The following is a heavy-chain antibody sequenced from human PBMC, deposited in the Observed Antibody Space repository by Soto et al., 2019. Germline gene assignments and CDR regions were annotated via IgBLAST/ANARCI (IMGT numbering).Heavy chain of an antibody. Sequence: PSETLSLTCSVSGSPISSYYWGWFRLPPGQELQWVDYIYYTGTTSYNPSLKGRVTVSLDTSKKQFSLKLRSVTAADTAVYFCARLGVYYQAFAQWGQGALVTVSS. V-gene: IGHV4-59*08. J-gene: IGHJ4*01. CDR3: ARLGVYYQAFAQ. CDR2: IYYTGTT. D-gene: IGHD3-22*01. CDR1: GSPISSYY.